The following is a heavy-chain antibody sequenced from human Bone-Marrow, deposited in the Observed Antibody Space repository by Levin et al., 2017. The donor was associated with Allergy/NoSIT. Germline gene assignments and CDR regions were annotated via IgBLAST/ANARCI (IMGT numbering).Heavy chain of an antibody. D-gene: IGHD2-2*01. CDR1: GYSFTTRW. V-gene: IGHV5-51*01. CDR2: IYPDDSDT. CDR3: ARRNCSSASCFWDYGMDV. J-gene: IGHJ6*02. Sequence: LGESLKISCKASGYSFTTRWIAWVRQMPGKGLEWMGMIYPDDSDTRYNPSFQGQAAISADKSTSTTYLQWRSLKASDSAMYYCARRNCSSASCFWDYGMDVWGQGTTVTVSS.